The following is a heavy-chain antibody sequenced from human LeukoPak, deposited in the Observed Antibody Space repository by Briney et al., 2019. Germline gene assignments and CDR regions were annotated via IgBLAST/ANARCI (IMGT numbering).Heavy chain of an antibody. Sequence: SETLSLTCTVSGGSISSYYWSWIRQPPGKGLEWIGYIYYSGSTNYNPSLKSRVTISVDTSKNQFSLKLSSVTAADTAVYYCATDRPPYYYDSSGTDHGDAFDIWGQGTMVTVSS. J-gene: IGHJ3*02. CDR2: IYYSGST. CDR1: GGSISSYY. V-gene: IGHV4-59*01. D-gene: IGHD3-22*01. CDR3: ATDRPPYYYDSSGTDHGDAFDI.